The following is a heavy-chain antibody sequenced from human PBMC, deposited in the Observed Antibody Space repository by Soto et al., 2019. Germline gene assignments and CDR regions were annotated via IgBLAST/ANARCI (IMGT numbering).Heavy chain of an antibody. Sequence: GESLKISCKGSGYSFTSYWIGWVRQMPGKGLEWMGIIYPGDSDTRYSPSFQGQVTISADKSISTAYLQWSSLKASDTAMYYCARRGGGSAFQPRTLNYFDYWGQGTLVTVSS. CDR3: ARRGGGSAFQPRTLNYFDY. V-gene: IGHV5-51*01. CDR1: GYSFTSYW. J-gene: IGHJ4*02. CDR2: IYPGDSDT. D-gene: IGHD2-15*01.